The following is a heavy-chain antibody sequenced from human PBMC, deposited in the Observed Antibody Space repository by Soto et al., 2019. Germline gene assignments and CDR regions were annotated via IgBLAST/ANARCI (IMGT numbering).Heavy chain of an antibody. CDR1: GGSISSYY. Sequence: SETLSLTCTVSGGSISSYYWSWIRQPPGKGLEWIGYIYYSGSTNYNPSLKSRVTISVDTSKNQFSLKLSSVTAADTAVYYCERGGRDGHFDYWGQGTLVTVSS. CDR2: IYYSGST. CDR3: ERGGRDGHFDY. D-gene: IGHD2-15*01. J-gene: IGHJ4*02. V-gene: IGHV4-59*01.